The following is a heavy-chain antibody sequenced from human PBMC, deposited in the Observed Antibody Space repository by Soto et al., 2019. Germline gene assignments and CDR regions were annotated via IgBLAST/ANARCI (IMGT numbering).Heavy chain of an antibody. CDR1: GYTFTSYA. Sequence: GASVKVSCKASGYTFTSYAMHWVRQAPGQRLEWMGWINAGNYNTKYSQKFQGRVTITRDTSASTVYMELSSLRSEDTAVYYCASGPDSGGNSDYWGQGTLVTVSS. V-gene: IGHV1-3*01. J-gene: IGHJ4*02. CDR3: ASGPDSGGNSDY. CDR2: INAGNYNT. D-gene: IGHD2-21*02.